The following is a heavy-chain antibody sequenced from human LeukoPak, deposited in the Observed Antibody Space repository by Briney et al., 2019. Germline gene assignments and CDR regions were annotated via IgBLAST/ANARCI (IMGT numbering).Heavy chain of an antibody. D-gene: IGHD3-22*01. Sequence: PETLSLTCTVSGGSISSYYWGWIRQPPGKGLEWIGSIYYSGSTYYNPSLKSRVTISVDTSKNQFSLKLSSVTAADTAVYYCARVYDSSGYYYPDFYYYYYYGMDVWGQGTTVTVSS. J-gene: IGHJ6*02. CDR3: ARVYDSSGYYYPDFYYYYYYGMDV. CDR2: IYYSGST. V-gene: IGHV4-39*01. CDR1: GGSISSYY.